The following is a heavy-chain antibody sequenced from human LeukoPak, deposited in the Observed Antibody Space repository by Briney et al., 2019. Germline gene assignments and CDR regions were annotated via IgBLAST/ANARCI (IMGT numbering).Heavy chain of an antibody. V-gene: IGHV4-4*07. CDR1: GGSISSYY. CDR3: ARGADTAMGGYFDY. CDR2: IYTSGST. Sequence: SETLSLTCTVSGGSISSYYWSWIRQPAGKGLEWIGRIYTSGSTNYNPSLKSRVTMSVDTSKNQFSLKLSSVTAADTAVYYCARGADTAMGGYFDYWGQGTLVTVSS. D-gene: IGHD5-18*01. J-gene: IGHJ4*02.